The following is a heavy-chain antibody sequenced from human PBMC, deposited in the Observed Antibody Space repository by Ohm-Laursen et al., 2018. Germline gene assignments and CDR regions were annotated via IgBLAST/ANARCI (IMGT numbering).Heavy chain of an antibody. CDR1: GDRDSSNSAA. V-gene: IGHV6-1*01. Sequence: TQTLTLTCAISGDRDSSNSAAWNWIRQSPSRGLEWLGRTYYRSKWYNDYAVSVKSRITINPVTSKNQFSLQLNSVTPEDTAVYYCARDREQLPGMDVWGQGTTVTVSS. CDR3: ARDREQLPGMDV. J-gene: IGHJ6*02. D-gene: IGHD1/OR15-1a*01. CDR2: TYYRSKWYN.